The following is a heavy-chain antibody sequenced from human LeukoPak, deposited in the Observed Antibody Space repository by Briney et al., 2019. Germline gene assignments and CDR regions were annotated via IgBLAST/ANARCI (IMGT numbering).Heavy chain of an antibody. J-gene: IGHJ4*02. CDR2: INSDGSST. CDR1: GFTFSSNW. D-gene: IGHD3-22*01. V-gene: IGHV3-74*01. Sequence: PGGSLRLSCAASGFTFSSNWMPWVRHAPGKGLVWVSRINSDGSSTSYADSVKGRFTISRDNAKNTLYLQMNSLRAEDTAVYYCARLKEYYYDSSGYYNWGQGTLVTVSS. CDR3: ARLKEYYYDSSGYYN.